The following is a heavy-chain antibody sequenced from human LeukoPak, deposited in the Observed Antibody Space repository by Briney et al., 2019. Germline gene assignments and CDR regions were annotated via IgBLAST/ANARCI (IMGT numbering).Heavy chain of an antibody. Sequence: KPSETLSFTCTVSGGSISSYYWSWIRQPPGKGLEWIGYIYYSGSTNYNPSLKSRVTISVDTSKNHFSLKLSSVTSADTAVYYCARGYSSGWYRFDPWGQGTLVTVSS. CDR3: ARGYSSGWYRFDP. CDR1: GGSISSYY. D-gene: IGHD6-19*01. J-gene: IGHJ5*02. V-gene: IGHV4-59*01. CDR2: IYYSGST.